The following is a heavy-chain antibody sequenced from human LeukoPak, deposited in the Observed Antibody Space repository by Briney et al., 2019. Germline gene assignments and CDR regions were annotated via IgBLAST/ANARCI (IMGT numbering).Heavy chain of an antibody. D-gene: IGHD5-18*01. Sequence: SVKASCKASGGTFSSYAISWVRQAPGQGLEWMGGIIPIFGTANYAQKFQGRVTITADESTSTAYMELSSLRSEDTAVYYCAREGQPPYNWFDPWGQGTLVTVSS. J-gene: IGHJ5*02. CDR3: AREGQPPYNWFDP. CDR2: IIPIFGTA. CDR1: GGTFSSYA. V-gene: IGHV1-69*13.